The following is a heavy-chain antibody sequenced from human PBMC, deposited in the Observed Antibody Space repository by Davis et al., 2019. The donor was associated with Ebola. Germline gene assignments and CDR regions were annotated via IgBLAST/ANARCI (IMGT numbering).Heavy chain of an antibody. CDR3: ASGAAFYDFWNPLQN. Sequence: PSETLSLTCAVSGGSISSANYYWSWIRQPPGKGLEWIGNVYYSGSTYYNPSLKSRVIISMDTSKNQFSLRLTSMTAADTALYYCASGAAFYDFWNPLQNWVQGTLVTVSS. D-gene: IGHD3-3*01. CDR1: GGSISSANYY. CDR2: VYYSGST. J-gene: IGHJ4*02. V-gene: IGHV4-39*07.